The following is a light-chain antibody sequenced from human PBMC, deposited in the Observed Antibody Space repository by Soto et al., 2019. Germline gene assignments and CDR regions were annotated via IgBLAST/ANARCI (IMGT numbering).Light chain of an antibody. CDR2: AAS. J-gene: IGKJ5*01. Sequence: DIQMTQSPSSLSASVGDRVTITCRASQSISTYLNWYQQKPGKAPKLLIYAASSLQSGVPSRFSGSGSGTDFTLTITSLEPEDFAVYYCQQRSIWATFGQGTRLEIK. CDR1: QSISTY. V-gene: IGKV1-39*01. CDR3: QQRSIWAT.